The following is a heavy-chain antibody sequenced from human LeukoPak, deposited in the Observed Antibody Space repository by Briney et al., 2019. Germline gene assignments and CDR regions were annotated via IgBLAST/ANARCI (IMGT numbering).Heavy chain of an antibody. CDR3: ARGRGGDYEH. CDR1: GGSISSYY. CDR2: IYYSGSI. V-gene: IGHV4-59*01. Sequence: SETLSLTCTVSGGSISSYYWSWIRQPPGKGLEWIGYIYYSGSINYNPSLKSRVTISVDTSKNQFSLKLSSVTAADTAVYYWARGRGGDYEHWGQGTLVTVSS. J-gene: IGHJ4*02. D-gene: IGHD2-21*02.